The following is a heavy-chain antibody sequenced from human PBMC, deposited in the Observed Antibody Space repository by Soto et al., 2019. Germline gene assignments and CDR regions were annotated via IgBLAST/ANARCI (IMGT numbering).Heavy chain of an antibody. J-gene: IGHJ6*03. CDR1: GFTFSSYS. D-gene: IGHD4-17*01. Sequence: PGVSLRLSCAASGFTFSSYSMNWVRQAPGKGLEWVSSISSSSSYIYYADSVKGRFTISRDNAKNSLYLQMNSLRAEDTAVYYCARPTYGDYSRSYYYYMDVWGKGTTVTVSS. CDR2: ISSSSSYI. CDR3: ARPTYGDYSRSYYYYMDV. V-gene: IGHV3-21*01.